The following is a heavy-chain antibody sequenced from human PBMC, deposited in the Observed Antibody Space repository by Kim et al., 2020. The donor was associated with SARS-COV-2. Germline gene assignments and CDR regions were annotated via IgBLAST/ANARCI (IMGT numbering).Heavy chain of an antibody. V-gene: IGHV4-31*03. D-gene: IGHD3-10*01. CDR2: IYYSGST. CDR3: AATTMVRERGAFDI. J-gene: IGHJ3*02. CDR1: GGSISSGGYY. Sequence: SETLSLTCTVSGGSISSGGYYWSWIRQHPGKGLEWIGYIYYSGSTYYNPSLKSRVTISVDTSKNQFSLKLSSVTAADTAVYYCAATTMVRERGAFDIWGQGTMVTVSS.